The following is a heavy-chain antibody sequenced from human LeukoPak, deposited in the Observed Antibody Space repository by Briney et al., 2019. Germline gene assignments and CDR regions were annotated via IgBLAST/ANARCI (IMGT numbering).Heavy chain of an antibody. D-gene: IGHD6-6*01. J-gene: IGHJ5*02. V-gene: IGHV3-48*04. CDR1: GFTFSSYS. CDR3: AGELEYSSPRWFDP. CDR2: ISSSGSTI. Sequence: PGGSLRLSCAASGFTFSSYSMNWVRQAPGKGLEWVSYISSSGSTIYYADSVKGRFTISRDNAKNSLYLQMNSQRAEDTAVYYCAGELEYSSPRWFDPWGQGTLVTVSS.